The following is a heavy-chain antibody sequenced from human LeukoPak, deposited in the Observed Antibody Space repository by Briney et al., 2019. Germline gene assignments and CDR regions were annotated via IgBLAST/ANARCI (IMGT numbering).Heavy chain of an antibody. D-gene: IGHD2-2*01. V-gene: IGHV4-39*01. CDR3: ARQEVYCSSTSCYARGYSYETFFDY. J-gene: IGHJ4*02. CDR1: GDSISSSSYY. Sequence: PSETLSLTCTVSGDSISSSSYYWGWIRQPPGKGLEWIGTIYYSGSTYYNPSLKSRVTISVDTSKNQFSLKLSSVTAADTAVYYCARQEVYCSSTSCYARGYSYETFFDYWGQGTLVTVSS. CDR2: IYYSGST.